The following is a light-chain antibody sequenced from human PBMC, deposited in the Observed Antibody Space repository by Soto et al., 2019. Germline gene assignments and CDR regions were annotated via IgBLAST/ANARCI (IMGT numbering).Light chain of an antibody. CDR2: DAS. J-gene: IGKJ4*01. CDR1: QSVSSY. Sequence: EIVLTQSPATLSLSPGERTTLSCTASQSVSSYLAWYQQKPGQAPRLLIYDASNRATGIPARFSGSGSRTDFTLTISNLEPEAFAVYYCQQRSNWPQITFGGGTKVEIK. V-gene: IGKV3-11*01. CDR3: QQRSNWPQIT.